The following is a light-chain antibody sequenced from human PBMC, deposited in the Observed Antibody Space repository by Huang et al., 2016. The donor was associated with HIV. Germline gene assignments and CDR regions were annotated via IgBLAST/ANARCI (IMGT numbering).Light chain of an antibody. CDR2: DAS. CDR3: QQHIDWPT. Sequence: VLAQSPATLSLSPGERATLSCRASQNVSRYLAWYQQKAGQTPRLLISDASTRATGIPARFSGSGSGTDFTLTSSSLQSVDSAIYYCQQHIDWPTFGQGTTLE. CDR1: QNVSRY. V-gene: IGKV3-11*01. J-gene: IGKJ1*01.